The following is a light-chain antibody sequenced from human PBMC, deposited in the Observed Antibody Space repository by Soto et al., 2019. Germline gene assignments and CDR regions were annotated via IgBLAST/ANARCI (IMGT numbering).Light chain of an antibody. CDR1: SSDVGNYNY. J-gene: IGLJ3*02. V-gene: IGLV2-8*01. CDR3: SSYAGSNIWV. Sequence: QSVLTQSPSASGSPGQSVTISCTGTSSDVGNYNYVSWYQQHPGKAPKLMIYEVSKRPSGVPDRFSGSKSGNTASLTVSGLQVEGEADYYCSSYAGSNIWVFGGGTKVTVL. CDR2: EVS.